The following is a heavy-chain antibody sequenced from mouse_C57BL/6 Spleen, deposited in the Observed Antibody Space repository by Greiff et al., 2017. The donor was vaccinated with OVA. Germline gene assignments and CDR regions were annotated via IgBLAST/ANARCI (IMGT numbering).Heavy chain of an antibody. CDR3: ARDNGSSYGWYFDV. Sequence: EVQLVESGVGLVKPGGSLKLSCAASGFTFSSYAMSWVRQTPEKRLEWVATISDGGSYTYYPDNVKGRFTISRDNAKNNLYLQMSHLKSEDTAMYYCARDNGSSYGWYFDVWGTGTTVTVSS. D-gene: IGHD1-1*01. V-gene: IGHV5-4*01. CDR1: GFTFSSYA. J-gene: IGHJ1*03. CDR2: ISDGGSYT.